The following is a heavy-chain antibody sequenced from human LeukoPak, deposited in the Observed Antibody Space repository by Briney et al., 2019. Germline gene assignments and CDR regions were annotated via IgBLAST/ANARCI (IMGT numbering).Heavy chain of an antibody. J-gene: IGHJ4*02. CDR3: ARDDDKAVAGTYQPGGY. V-gene: IGHV1-18*01. CDR2: ISAYNGNT. Sequence: ASVKVSCKASGYTFNRYGISWVRQAPGQGLEWMGWISAYNGNTKYSQKVQGRVTMTTDTSTSTAYMELRSLRSDDTAVYYCARDDDKAVAGTYQPGGYWGQGTLVTVSS. D-gene: IGHD6-19*01. CDR1: GYTFNRYG.